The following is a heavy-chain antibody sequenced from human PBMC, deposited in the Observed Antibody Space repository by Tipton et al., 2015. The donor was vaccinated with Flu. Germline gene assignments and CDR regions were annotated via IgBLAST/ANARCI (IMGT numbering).Heavy chain of an antibody. CDR1: GYTFTSYY. V-gene: IGHV1-46*01. J-gene: IGHJ5*02. D-gene: IGHD6-19*01. Sequence: QLVQSGAEVKKPGASVKVSCKASGYTFTSYYMHWVRQAPGQGLEWMGIINPSGGSTSYAQKFQGRVTMTRDTSTSTVYMELSSLRPEDTAVYYCAREKPLSTSGWYGKGWFDPWGQGTLVTVSS. CDR2: INPSGGST. CDR3: AREKPLSTSGWYGKGWFDP.